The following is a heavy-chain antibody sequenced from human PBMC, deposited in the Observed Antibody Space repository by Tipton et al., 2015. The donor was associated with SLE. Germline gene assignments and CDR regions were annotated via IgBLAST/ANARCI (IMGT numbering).Heavy chain of an antibody. CDR1: GYSISDGHY. Sequence: TLSLTCAVSGYSISDGHYWSWIRQPPGKGLEWIGYIHHSGNSNSNPSLKSRVTISIDTSKNQFSLKLTSVTAADTAFYYCARDRDFTAGRGWFDIWGQGTLVTVSS. J-gene: IGHJ5*02. CDR3: ARDRDFTAGRGWFDI. CDR2: IHHSGNS. D-gene: IGHD1-26*01. V-gene: IGHV4-59*11.